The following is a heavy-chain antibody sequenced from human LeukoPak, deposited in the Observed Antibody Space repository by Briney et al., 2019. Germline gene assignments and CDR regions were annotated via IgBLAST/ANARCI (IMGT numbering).Heavy chain of an antibody. D-gene: IGHD3-10*01. CDR3: ARCYTYGTTWFGGLDV. Sequence: GGSLRLSCAASGFTFSGYWMHWVRQAPGKGLEWVSSIRGGGSDTHYAGTVRGRFTISRDNSKNTLYLQMNSLRAEDTAVYYCARCYTYGTTWFGGLDVWGQGTTVTVSS. J-gene: IGHJ6*02. CDR1: GFTFSGYW. V-gene: IGHV3-23*01. CDR2: IRGGGSDT.